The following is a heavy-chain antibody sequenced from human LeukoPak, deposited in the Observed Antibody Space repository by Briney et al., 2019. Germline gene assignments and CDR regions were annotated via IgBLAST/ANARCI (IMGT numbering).Heavy chain of an antibody. D-gene: IGHD2-15*01. CDR2: INSDGSST. Sequence: GGSLRLSCAASGFTFSSYWMHWVRQAPGKGLVWVSRINSDGSSTSYADSVKGRLTISRDNAKDTLYLQLNSLRAEDTAIYYCARSLGYSSGGWGQGTLVTVSS. J-gene: IGHJ4*02. CDR3: ARSLGYSSGG. CDR1: GFTFSSYW. V-gene: IGHV3-74*01.